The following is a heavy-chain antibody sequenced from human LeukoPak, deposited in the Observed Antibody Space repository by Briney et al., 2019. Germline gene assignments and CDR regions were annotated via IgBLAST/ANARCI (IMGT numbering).Heavy chain of an antibody. D-gene: IGHD1-14*01. Sequence: ASVKVSCKASGYTFSSYGITWVRQAPGQGLEWMGWISAHYGSTNYEQKFQGRLTMTTDTSTNTAYMELRSLRPDDTAVYYCARLRNLYYDYWGQGTLVTVSS. J-gene: IGHJ4*02. CDR2: ISAHYGST. CDR1: GYTFSSYG. CDR3: ARLRNLYYDY. V-gene: IGHV1-18*01.